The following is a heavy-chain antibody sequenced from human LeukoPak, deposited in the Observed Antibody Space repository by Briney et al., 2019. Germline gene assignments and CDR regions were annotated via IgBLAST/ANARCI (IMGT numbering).Heavy chain of an antibody. J-gene: IGHJ5*02. CDR2: ISASGGGT. V-gene: IGHV3-23*01. CDR3: AKDRIAAAGAKGGWFDP. CDR1: GFTFNSYA. D-gene: IGHD6-13*01. Sequence: PGGSLRLSCAASGFTFNSYAMNWVRQAPGKGLEWVSGISASGGGTYYADSVKGRFTISRDNSKNTLYLQMSSLGAEDTAIYYCAKDRIAAAGAKGGWFDPWGQGTLVTVSS.